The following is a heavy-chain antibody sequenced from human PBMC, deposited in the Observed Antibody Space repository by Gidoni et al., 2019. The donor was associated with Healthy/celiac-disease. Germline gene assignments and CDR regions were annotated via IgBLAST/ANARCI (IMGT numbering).Heavy chain of an antibody. V-gene: IGHV3-30*01. D-gene: IGHD3-10*01. CDR2: ISYDGSNK. CDR3: ARGGRRGPWFGELLGY. Sequence: GLEWVAVISYDGSNKYYADSVKGRFTISRDNSKNTLYLQMNSLRAEDTAVYYCARGGRRGPWFGELLGYWGQGTLVTVSS. J-gene: IGHJ4*02.